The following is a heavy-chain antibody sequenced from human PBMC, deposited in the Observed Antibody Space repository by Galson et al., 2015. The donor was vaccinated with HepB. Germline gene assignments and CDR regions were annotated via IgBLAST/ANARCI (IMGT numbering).Heavy chain of an antibody. J-gene: IGHJ6*02. D-gene: IGHD3-3*01. Sequence: TLSLTCTVSGDSISSDGYYWTWIRQPAGKGLEWIGRLSTSGSPNYNPSLKSRVTVSVDPSKNQFSLQLSSVTAADTAVYYCARGRVTLEWLLYGGPAYHYYAMDVWGQGTTVTVSS. CDR1: GDSISSDGYY. CDR3: ARGRVTLEWLLYGGPAYHYYAMDV. CDR2: LSTSGSP. V-gene: IGHV4-61*02.